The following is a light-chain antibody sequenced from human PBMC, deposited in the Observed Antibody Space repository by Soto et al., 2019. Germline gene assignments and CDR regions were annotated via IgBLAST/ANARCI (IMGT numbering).Light chain of an antibody. CDR3: QQRCSCPLT. CDR1: QSISRY. V-gene: IGKV1-39*01. Sequence: QMTQSPAALAASEGETVTITFLASQSISRYLNWYQQRPGKAPKLLIYAASSLDSGVPSRFSGSGSGTDFTLTISTLEPEDFAAYYCQQRCSCPLTFGRGTRVEIK. J-gene: IGKJ4*01. CDR2: AAS.